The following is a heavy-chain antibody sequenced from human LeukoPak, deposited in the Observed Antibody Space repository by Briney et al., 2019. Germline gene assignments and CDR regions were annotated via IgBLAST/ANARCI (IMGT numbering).Heavy chain of an antibody. Sequence: GGSLRLSCAASGFTFSSYWMHWVRQAPGKGLEWVAFIRYDGSNKYYADSVKSRFTISRDNSNNTLYLQISSLRAGDTAVYYCARHTGSTWSTGYWGQGTLVTVSS. D-gene: IGHD6-13*01. V-gene: IGHV3-33*08. CDR2: IRYDGSNK. CDR1: GFTFSSYW. CDR3: ARHTGSTWSTGY. J-gene: IGHJ4*02.